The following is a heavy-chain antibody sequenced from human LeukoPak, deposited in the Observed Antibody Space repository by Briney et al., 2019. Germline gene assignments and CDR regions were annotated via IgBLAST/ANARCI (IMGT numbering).Heavy chain of an antibody. D-gene: IGHD3-16*02. CDR2: INPNSGGT. CDR3: ARANDYVWGSYRYYYYYYMDV. V-gene: IGHV1-2*02. CDR1: GYTFTGYY. Sequence: ASVKVSCKASGYTFTGYYMHWVRQVPGQGLEWMGWINPNSGGTNYAQKFQGRVTMTRDTSISTAYMELSRLRSDDTAVYYCARANDYVWGSYRYYYYYYMDVWGKGTTVTVSS. J-gene: IGHJ6*03.